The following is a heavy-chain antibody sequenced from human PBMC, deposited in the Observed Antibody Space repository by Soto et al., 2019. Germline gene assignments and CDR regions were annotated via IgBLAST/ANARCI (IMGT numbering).Heavy chain of an antibody. J-gene: IGHJ4*02. Sequence: EVQVMVESGGGLVQPGGSLRLSCVASGFSFTNSWMSWVRQIPGKGLEWVATINADGSGTHSVDSAEGRLSVSRDNSKASLYLQMNSLRPEDTAVYYCARPGCGGGTCYSSWGQGTKVTVSS. V-gene: IGHV3-7*03. CDR3: ARPGCGGGTCYSS. CDR1: GFSFTNSW. D-gene: IGHD2-15*01. CDR2: INADGSGT.